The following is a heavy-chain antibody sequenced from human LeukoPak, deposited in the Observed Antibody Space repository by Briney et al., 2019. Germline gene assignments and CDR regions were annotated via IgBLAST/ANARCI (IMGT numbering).Heavy chain of an antibody. J-gene: IGHJ5*02. D-gene: IGHD6-19*01. V-gene: IGHV4-61*02. CDR2: IYTSGST. CDR1: GGSISSLNYH. CDR3: ARDPGGSGPAS. Sequence: SQTLSLTCIVSGGSISSLNYHWTWIRQPAGKGLELIGRIYTSGSTNYSPSFKSRVTISIDTSKNQFSLKLSSVTAADTAVYYCARDPGGSGPASWGPGTLVTVSS.